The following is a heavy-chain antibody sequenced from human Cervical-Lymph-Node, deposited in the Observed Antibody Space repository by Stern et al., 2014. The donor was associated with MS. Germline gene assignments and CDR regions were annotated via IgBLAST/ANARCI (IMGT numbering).Heavy chain of an antibody. J-gene: IGHJ6*02. V-gene: IGHV3-33*01. CDR2: IWYDGSNK. D-gene: IGHD1-26*01. CDR1: GFTFSSYG. CDR3: ARDCKLRYYYYXMDV. Sequence: VQLVESGGGVVQPGRSLRLSWAASGFTFSSYGMHWVRQAPGKGLEWVAVIWYDGSNKYYADSVKGRFTISRDNSKNTLYLQMNSLRAEDTAVYYCARDCKLRYYYYXMDVWGQGTTVTVSS.